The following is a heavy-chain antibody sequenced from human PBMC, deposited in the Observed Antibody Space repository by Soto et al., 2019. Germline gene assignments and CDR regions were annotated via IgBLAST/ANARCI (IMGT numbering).Heavy chain of an antibody. D-gene: IGHD3-22*01. Sequence: ASVKVSCKASGYTFTAYHMHWVRQAPGQGLEWVGIINPSLGTANYAQKFQGRVAMTWDTSTTTVYMELSSLRSDDTAVYYCARAPYSRTSFYFDFWGQGTLVTVSS. CDR3: ARAPYSRTSFYFDF. J-gene: IGHJ4*02. CDR1: GYTFTAYH. CDR2: INPSLGTA. V-gene: IGHV1-46*01.